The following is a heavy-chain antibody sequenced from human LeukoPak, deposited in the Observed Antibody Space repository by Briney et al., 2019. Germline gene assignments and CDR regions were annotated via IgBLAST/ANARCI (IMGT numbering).Heavy chain of an antibody. CDR3: ARLTAIEAAVAGRTDY. CDR1: GGTFSSYA. D-gene: IGHD6-19*01. V-gene: IGHV1-69*04. J-gene: IGHJ4*02. CDR2: IIPILGIA. Sequence: SVKVSCKASGGTFSSYAISWVRQAPGQGLEWMGRIIPILGIANYAQKFQGRVTITADKSTSTAYMELSSLRSEDTAVYYCARLTAIEAAVAGRTDYWGQGTLVTVSS.